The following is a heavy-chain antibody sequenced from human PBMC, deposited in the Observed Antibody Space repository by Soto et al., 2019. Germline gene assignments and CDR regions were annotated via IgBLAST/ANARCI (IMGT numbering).Heavy chain of an antibody. V-gene: IGHV3-30*18. CDR3: AKDHGSGWWYFDY. CDR2: ISYDESNK. CDR1: GFTFSRYG. Sequence: QVQLVESGGGVVQPGRSLRLSCAVSGFTFSRYGMHWVRQAPGEGLEWVAMISYDESNKDYADSVKGRFTVSRDNSKNTLYLQMNSLRADDRAIYYCAKDHGSGWWYFDYWGQGTLVTVSS. J-gene: IGHJ4*02. D-gene: IGHD6-19*01.